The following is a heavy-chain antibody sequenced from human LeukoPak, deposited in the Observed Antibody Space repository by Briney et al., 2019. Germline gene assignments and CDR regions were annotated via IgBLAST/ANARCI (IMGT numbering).Heavy chain of an antibody. V-gene: IGHV3-30*02. D-gene: IGHD3-22*01. J-gene: IGHJ4*02. CDR2: IRYDENNK. CDR3: AKTNVDYYDSSGPWGYY. Sequence: GGSLRLSCAASGFTFSSFGMHWVRQAPGKGLEWVAFIRYDENNKYYTDSVKGRFTISRDNSKNTLYLQMNSLRPEDTAMYYCAKTNVDYYDSSGPWGYYWGQGTLVTVSS. CDR1: GFTFSSFG.